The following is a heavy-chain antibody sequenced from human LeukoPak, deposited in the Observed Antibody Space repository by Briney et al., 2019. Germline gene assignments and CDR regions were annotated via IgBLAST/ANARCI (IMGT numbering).Heavy chain of an antibody. J-gene: IGHJ4*02. CDR3: AKGVVWEPRDYFDY. V-gene: IGHV3-23*01. D-gene: IGHD2-8*02. CDR2: ITGSGGFT. CDR1: GFTFNSYA. Sequence: GGSLRLSCAASGFTFNSYAMSWVRQAPGKGLEGVSPITGSGGFTYYADSVKGRFTISREKSKKTLYLQMNSLRAEDTAVYYCAKGVVWEPRDYFDYWGQGTLVTVSS.